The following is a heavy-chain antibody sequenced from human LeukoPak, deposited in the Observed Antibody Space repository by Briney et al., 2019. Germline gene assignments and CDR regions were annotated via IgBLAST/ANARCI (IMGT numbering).Heavy chain of an antibody. CDR3: AKDGYNQGPFDY. V-gene: IGHV3-30*18. D-gene: IGHD5-24*01. Sequence: PGRSLRLSCAASGFTFSSYGMHWVRQAPGKGLEWAAVISYDGSNKYYADSVKGRFTISRDNSKNTLYLQMNSLRAEDTAVYYCAKDGYNQGPFDYWGQGTLVTVSS. J-gene: IGHJ4*02. CDR1: GFTFSSYG. CDR2: ISYDGSNK.